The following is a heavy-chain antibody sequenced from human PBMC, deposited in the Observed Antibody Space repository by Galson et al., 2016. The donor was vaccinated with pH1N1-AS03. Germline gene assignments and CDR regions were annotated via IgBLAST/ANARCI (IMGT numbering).Heavy chain of an antibody. D-gene: IGHD3-16*01. Sequence: SLRLSCAASGFTINNNYMSWVRQAPGKGLEWVSVIYGGGDKFYADPVKGRFTISRENSKNTVYLQMNSLRVEDTAVYYCAREPWGSTQGEYWGQGTLVTVSS. CDR2: IYGGGDK. J-gene: IGHJ4*02. CDR3: AREPWGSTQGEY. CDR1: GFTINNNY. V-gene: IGHV3-53*05.